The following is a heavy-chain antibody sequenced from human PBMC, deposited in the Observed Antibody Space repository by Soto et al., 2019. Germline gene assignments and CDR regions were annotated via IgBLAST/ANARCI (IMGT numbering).Heavy chain of an antibody. CDR1: GFTFSSYA. V-gene: IGHV3-23*01. CDR3: AKTRGNYRFYYFDY. CDR2: ISGSGGAT. Sequence: GGSLRLSCAASGFTFSSYAMSWVRQAPGKGLDWVSVISGSGGATYHADSVKGRFTVSRDNSKNTLYLQMNSLSAEDTAVFYCAKTRGNYRFYYFDYGGQGTLVTVSS. J-gene: IGHJ4*02. D-gene: IGHD3-16*02.